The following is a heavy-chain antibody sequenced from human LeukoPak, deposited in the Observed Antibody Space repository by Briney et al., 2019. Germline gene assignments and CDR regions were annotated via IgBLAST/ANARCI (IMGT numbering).Heavy chain of an antibody. CDR2: ISSSSSYI. Sequence: GGSLRLSCAASGLTFSSYSMNWVRQAPGKGLEWVSSISSSSSYIYYADSVKGRFTISRDNAKNSLYLQMNSLRAEDTAVYYCAGDAYGDSKYYFDYWGQGTLVTVSS. J-gene: IGHJ4*02. CDR3: AGDAYGDSKYYFDY. V-gene: IGHV3-21*01. D-gene: IGHD4-17*01. CDR1: GLTFSSYS.